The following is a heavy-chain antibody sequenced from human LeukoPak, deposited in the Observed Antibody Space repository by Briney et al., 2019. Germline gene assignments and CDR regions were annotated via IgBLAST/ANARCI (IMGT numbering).Heavy chain of an antibody. J-gene: IGHJ4*02. D-gene: IGHD1-26*01. CDR2: MNPNTGRT. CDR1: RYTFSSYD. CDR3: AKDGWELPSNYFDY. V-gene: IGHV1-8*01. Sequence: ASVKVSCKASRYTFSSYDINWVREAAGQGLEWMGWMNPNTGRTGFAQKFQGRLTMTRDTSISTAYMELRSLRSDDTAVYYCAKDGWELPSNYFDYWGQGTLVTVSS.